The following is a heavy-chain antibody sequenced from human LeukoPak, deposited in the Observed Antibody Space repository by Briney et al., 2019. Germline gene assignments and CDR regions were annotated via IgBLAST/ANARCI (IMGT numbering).Heavy chain of an antibody. D-gene: IGHD3-10*01. V-gene: IGHV3-15*01. CDR1: GFNFSNAW. CDR2: IKSKTDGGTR. CDR3: TTGPFDYYGSASYLAKGMDV. J-gene: IGHJ6*02. Sequence: PGGSLRLSCAASGFNFSNAWMSWVRQAPGKGLEWVGRIKSKTDGGTRYYTAPVKGRFTISREDSKNTLYLQMNSLKTEDTAVYYCTTGPFDYYGSASYLAKGMDVWGQGTTVTVSS.